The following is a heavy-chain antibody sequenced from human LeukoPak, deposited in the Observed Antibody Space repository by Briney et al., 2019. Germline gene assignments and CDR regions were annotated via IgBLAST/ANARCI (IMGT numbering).Heavy chain of an antibody. J-gene: IGHJ3*02. V-gene: IGHV3-23*01. D-gene: IGHD3-22*01. CDR3: ARKGHNSGGYYLAFDI. Sequence: GGSLRLSCAASGFTFSSFAMSWVRQAPGKGLEWVSAITGGGGGTYSADSVKGRFTISRDNSKSTLHLQVNSLRAEDTALYYCARKGHNSGGYYLAFDIWGQGKMVIVSS. CDR1: GFTFSSFA. CDR2: ITGGGGGT.